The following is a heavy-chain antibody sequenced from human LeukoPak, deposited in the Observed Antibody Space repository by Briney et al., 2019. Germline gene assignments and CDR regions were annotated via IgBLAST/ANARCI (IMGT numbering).Heavy chain of an antibody. Sequence: GASVKVSCKASGGTFSSYAISWVRQAPGQGLEWMGRIIPILGIANYAQKFQGRVTITADKSTSTAYMELSSLRSEDTAVYYCARDGQGGSSSLDYWGQGTLVTVSS. CDR3: ARDGQGGSSSLDY. V-gene: IGHV1-69*04. CDR1: GGTFSSYA. CDR2: IIPILGIA. D-gene: IGHD6-13*01. J-gene: IGHJ4*02.